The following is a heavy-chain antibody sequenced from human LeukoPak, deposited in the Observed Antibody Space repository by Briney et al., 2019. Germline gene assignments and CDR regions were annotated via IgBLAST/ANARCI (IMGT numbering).Heavy chain of an antibody. D-gene: IGHD6-13*01. Sequence: SETLSLTCTVSGGSISNDYWSWIRQPPGKGLEWIGYIYYSGSTNYNPSLKSRVSISVDTSKNQFSLKLSSVTAADTAVYYCARTTEAHSWRTRYYDYYMDVWGKGTTVTVSS. V-gene: IGHV4-59*01. CDR2: IYYSGST. J-gene: IGHJ6*03. CDR1: GGSISNDY. CDR3: ARTTEAHSWRTRYYDYYMDV.